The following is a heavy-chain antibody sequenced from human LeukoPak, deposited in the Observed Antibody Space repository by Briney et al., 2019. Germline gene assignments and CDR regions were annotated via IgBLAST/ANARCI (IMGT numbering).Heavy chain of an antibody. CDR1: GGSIISSNYY. CDR3: ASTYYSDSGSYFGNP. V-gene: IGHV4-39*01. D-gene: IGHD3-10*01. CDR2: IYYSGRT. J-gene: IGHJ5*02. Sequence: SETLSLTCTVSGGSIISSNYYWGWIRQPPGKGLEWIGSIYYSGRTYYNPSLKSRVTISVDTSKNQFSLEVRSVTAADTAVYYCASTYYSDSGSYFGNPWGQGTLVTVSS.